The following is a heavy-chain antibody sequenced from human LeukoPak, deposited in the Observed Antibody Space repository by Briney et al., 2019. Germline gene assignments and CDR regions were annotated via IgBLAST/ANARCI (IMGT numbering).Heavy chain of an antibody. CDR1: GYIFSVYW. D-gene: IGHD3-22*01. CDR2: IYPGDSDT. J-gene: IGHJ4*02. Sequence: GESLKISCKASGYIFSVYWIAWVRQMPGKGLEWMGIIYPGDSDTRYSPSFQGQVTISADKSISIAYLQWSSLKASDTAMYYCARLDRGSLIADLPLDYWGQGTLVTVSS. V-gene: IGHV5-51*01. CDR3: ARLDRGSLIADLPLDY.